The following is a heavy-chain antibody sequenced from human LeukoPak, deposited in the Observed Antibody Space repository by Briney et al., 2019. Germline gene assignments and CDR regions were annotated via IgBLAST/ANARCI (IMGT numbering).Heavy chain of an antibody. CDR1: GFPFSKHW. D-gene: IGHD6-6*01. J-gene: IGHJ4*02. CDR3: ARGYSSSYRIDY. CDR2: INTDGSST. Sequence: GSLKLPCAASGFPFSKHWMHWVRQAPGKGPVWVSRINTDGSSTTYADSVKGRFTISRDNAKNTLYLQMNSLSAEDTAVYYCARGYSSSYRIDYWGQGTLVTVSS. V-gene: IGHV3-74*01.